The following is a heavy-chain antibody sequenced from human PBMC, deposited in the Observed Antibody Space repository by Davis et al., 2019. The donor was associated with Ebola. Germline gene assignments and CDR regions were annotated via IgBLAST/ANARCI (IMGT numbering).Heavy chain of an antibody. D-gene: IGHD1-14*01. CDR2: SIHSGST. CDR1: GGSFSGYY. CDR3: ASGHRGRAYYYYYHMDV. Sequence: PSETLSLTCAVYGGSFSGYYWSWIRQSPGKGLEWIGESIHSGSTNYNPYLESRVTISVDTSKNQFSLKLSSVTAADTAVYYCASGHRGRAYYYYYHMDVWGKGTTVTVSS. J-gene: IGHJ6*03. V-gene: IGHV4-34*12.